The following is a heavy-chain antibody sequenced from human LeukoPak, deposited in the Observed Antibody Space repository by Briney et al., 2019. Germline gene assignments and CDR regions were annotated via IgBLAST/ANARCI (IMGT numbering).Heavy chain of an antibody. CDR1: GGSFSGYY. D-gene: IGHD3-10*01. CDR3: ARGRKYYYGSGSYYPNFDH. Sequence: SETLSLTCAVYGGSFSGYYWSWIRQPPGKGLEWIGEINHSGSTNYNPSLKSRVTISVDTSKNQFSLKLSSVTAADTAVYYCARGRKYYYGSGSYYPNFDHWGQGTLVTVSS. V-gene: IGHV4-34*01. CDR2: INHSGST. J-gene: IGHJ4*02.